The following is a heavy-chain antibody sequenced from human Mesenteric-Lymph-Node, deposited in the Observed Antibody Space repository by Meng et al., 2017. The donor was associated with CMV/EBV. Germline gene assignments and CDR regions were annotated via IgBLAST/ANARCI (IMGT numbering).Heavy chain of an antibody. Sequence: GESLKISCAASGFTFSSFTMNWVRQAPGKGLEWVSSIRSTSSNTYYADSVKGRFTISRDNAKNSLYLQMNSLRVEDTAVYYCASRRGMTTLTYLDYWGPGTLVTVSS. CDR3: ASRRGMTTLTYLDY. CDR2: IRSTSSNT. V-gene: IGHV3-21*01. J-gene: IGHJ4*02. D-gene: IGHD4-11*01. CDR1: GFTFSSFT.